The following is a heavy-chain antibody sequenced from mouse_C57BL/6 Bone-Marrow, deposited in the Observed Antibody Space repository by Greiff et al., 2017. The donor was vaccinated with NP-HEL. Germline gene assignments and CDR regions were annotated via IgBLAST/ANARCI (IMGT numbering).Heavy chain of an antibody. V-gene: IGHV5-4*01. CDR2: ISDGGSYT. Sequence: EVHLVESGGGLVKPGGSLKLSCAASGFTFSSYAMSWVRQTPEKRLAWVATISDGGSYTYYPDNVKGRFTISRDNAKNNLYLQMSHLKSEDTAMYYCARAHDGYYAWFAYWGQGTLVTVSA. D-gene: IGHD2-3*01. J-gene: IGHJ3*01. CDR3: ARAHDGYYAWFAY. CDR1: GFTFSSYA.